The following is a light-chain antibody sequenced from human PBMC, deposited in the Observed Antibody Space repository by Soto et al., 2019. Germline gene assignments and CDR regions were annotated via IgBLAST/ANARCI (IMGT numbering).Light chain of an antibody. Sequence: QSVLTQPASVSGPPGQSIAISCTGTSSDVGSDYNYVSWYQQHPGKAPKLMVYDVNTRPSGVSNRFSGSKSGTTASLTISGLQAEDEADYYCCPYTTSSTYVFGTGTKVTVL. V-gene: IGLV2-14*03. J-gene: IGLJ1*01. CDR2: DVN. CDR1: SSDVGSDYNY. CDR3: CPYTTSSTYV.